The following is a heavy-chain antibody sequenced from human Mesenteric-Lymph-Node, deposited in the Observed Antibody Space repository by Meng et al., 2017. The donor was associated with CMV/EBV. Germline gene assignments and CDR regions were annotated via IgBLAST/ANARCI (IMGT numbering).Heavy chain of an antibody. CDR2: ISWNGGSI. CDR3: AKDRSYGSASFDAFDM. Sequence: SLKISCTASGFTFDGYAMHWVRQGPGKGLEWVSGISWNGGSIGYADSVKGRFTISSDNAKKSLYLQMSSLTPEDTALYYYAKDRSYGSASFDAFDMWGQGTMVTVSS. J-gene: IGHJ3*02. D-gene: IGHD3-10*01. CDR1: GFTFDGYA. V-gene: IGHV3-9*01.